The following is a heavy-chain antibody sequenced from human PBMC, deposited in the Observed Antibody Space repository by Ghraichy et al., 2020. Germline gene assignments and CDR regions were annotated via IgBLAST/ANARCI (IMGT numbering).Heavy chain of an antibody. CDR1: GYSISSGYY. D-gene: IGHD2-15*01. Sequence: SETLSLTCAVSGYSISSGYYWGWIRQPPGKGLEWIGSIYHSGSTYYNPSLKSRVTISVDTSKNQFSLKLSSVTAADTAVYYCARDFGYCSGGSCYWYYWGQGTLVTVSS. CDR2: IYHSGST. J-gene: IGHJ4*02. V-gene: IGHV4-38-2*02. CDR3: ARDFGYCSGGSCYWYY.